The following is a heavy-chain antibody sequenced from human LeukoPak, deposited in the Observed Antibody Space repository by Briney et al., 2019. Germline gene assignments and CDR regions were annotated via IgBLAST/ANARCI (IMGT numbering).Heavy chain of an antibody. D-gene: IGHD2-2*01. CDR2: INPNSGGT. Sequence: GASVKVSCKASGYTFTGYYMHWVRQAPGQGLEWMGWINPNSGGTNYAQRFQGRVTMTRDTSISTAYMELSRLRSDDTAVYYCARGGYCSSTSCHPIDYWGQGTLVTVSS. CDR1: GYTFTGYY. V-gene: IGHV1-2*02. J-gene: IGHJ4*02. CDR3: ARGGYCSSTSCHPIDY.